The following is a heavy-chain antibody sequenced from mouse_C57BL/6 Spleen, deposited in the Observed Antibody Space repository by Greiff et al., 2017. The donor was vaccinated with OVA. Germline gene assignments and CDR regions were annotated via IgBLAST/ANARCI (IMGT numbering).Heavy chain of an antibody. V-gene: IGHV7-3*01. CDR3: ARSAYPYYFDY. Sequence: DVKLQESGGGLVQPGGSLSLSCAASGFTFTDYYMSWVRQPPGKALEWLGFIRNKANGYTTEYSASVKGRFTISRDNFQSILYLQMNALRAEDSATYYCARSAYPYYFDYWGQGTTLTVSS. J-gene: IGHJ2*01. CDR1: GFTFTDYY. CDR2: IRNKANGYTT. D-gene: IGHD2-10*01.